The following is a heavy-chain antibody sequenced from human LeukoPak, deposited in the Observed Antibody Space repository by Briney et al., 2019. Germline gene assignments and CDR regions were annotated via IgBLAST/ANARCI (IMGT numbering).Heavy chain of an antibody. Sequence: GASVKVSCKASGYTFTSYGISWVRQAPGQGLEWMGWISTYNGNTNYAQKLQGRVTMTTDTSTSTAYMELSRLRSDDTAVYYCATDHLKQWLRKEDYYYGMDVWGQGTTVTVSS. J-gene: IGHJ6*02. CDR2: ISTYNGNT. D-gene: IGHD6-19*01. CDR1: GYTFTSYG. V-gene: IGHV1-18*01. CDR3: ATDHLKQWLRKEDYYYGMDV.